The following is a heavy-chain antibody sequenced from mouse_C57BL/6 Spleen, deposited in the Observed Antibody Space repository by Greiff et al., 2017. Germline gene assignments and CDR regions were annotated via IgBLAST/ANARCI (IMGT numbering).Heavy chain of an antibody. V-gene: IGHV3-1*01. J-gene: IGHJ2*01. Sequence: DVQLQESGPGMVKPSQSLSLTCTVTGYSITSGYDWHWIRHFPGNKLEWMGYISYSGSPNYNPSLKSRISITHDTSKNHFFLKLNSVTTEDTATYYCARGWLLPGGGYYFDYWGQGTTLTVSS. CDR3: ARGWLLPGGGYYFDY. CDR1: GYSITSGYD. CDR2: ISYSGSP. D-gene: IGHD2-3*01.